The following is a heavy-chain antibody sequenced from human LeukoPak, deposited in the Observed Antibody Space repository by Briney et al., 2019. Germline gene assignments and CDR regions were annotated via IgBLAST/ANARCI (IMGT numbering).Heavy chain of an antibody. CDR2: INQDGSEQ. CDR3: AREWWGPEY. D-gene: IGHD2-15*01. CDR1: GFTFNTYW. V-gene: IGHV3-7*01. Sequence: GGSLRLSCAASGFTFNTYWMTWVRQAPGKGLEWVANINQDGSEQNYMDSVRGRLIISRGNAENTVYLQMSSLRAEDTAVYYCAREWWGPEYWGQGTLVTVSS. J-gene: IGHJ4*02.